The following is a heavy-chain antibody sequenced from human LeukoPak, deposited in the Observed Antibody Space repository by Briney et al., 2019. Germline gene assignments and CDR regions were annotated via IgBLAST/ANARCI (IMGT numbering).Heavy chain of an antibody. Sequence: GGSLRLSCAASGFIFSSYAMSWVRQAPGKGLEWVANIKQDGGQIYYLDSVKGRFTVSRDNAKNSLYLQMNSLRAEDTAVYYCARLGARQMLEYWGQGTLVTVSS. J-gene: IGHJ4*02. V-gene: IGHV3-7*01. CDR3: ARLGARQMLEY. D-gene: IGHD4-17*01. CDR2: IKQDGGQI. CDR1: GFIFSSYA.